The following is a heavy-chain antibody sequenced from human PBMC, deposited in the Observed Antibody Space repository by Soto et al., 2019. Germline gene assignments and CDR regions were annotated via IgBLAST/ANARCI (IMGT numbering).Heavy chain of an antibody. D-gene: IGHD1-26*01. CDR2: RYYRSKWYY. J-gene: IGHJ5*01. V-gene: IGHV6-1*01. CDR1: GDSGSSNSAG. Sequence: PSQTLSLSCAITGDSGSSNSAGWSWVRQSPSRGLECLGRRYYRSKWYYHYAVSLRGRITINPETSKNQYSLQLTSVTPEETAVYFCERGEHYGGRIFDXWGQGTQVTVSX. CDR3: ERGEHYGGRIFDX.